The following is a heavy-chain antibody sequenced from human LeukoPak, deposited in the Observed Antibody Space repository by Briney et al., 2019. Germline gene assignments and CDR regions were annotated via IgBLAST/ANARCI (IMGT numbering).Heavy chain of an antibody. CDR1: GYTFTSYD. CDR2: MNPNSGNT. Sequence: ASVKVSCKASGYTFTSYDINWVRQATGQGLEWMGWMNPNSGNTGYAQKFQGRVTMTRNTSISTAYMEPSSLRSEDTAVYYCARGVVAATPNWFDPWGQGTLVTVSS. J-gene: IGHJ5*02. V-gene: IGHV1-8*01. CDR3: ARGVVAATPNWFDP. D-gene: IGHD2-15*01.